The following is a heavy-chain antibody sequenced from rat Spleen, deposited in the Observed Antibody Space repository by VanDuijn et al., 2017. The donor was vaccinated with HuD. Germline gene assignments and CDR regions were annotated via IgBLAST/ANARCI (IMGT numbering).Heavy chain of an antibody. CDR2: IWGDGST. J-gene: IGHJ1*01. Sequence: QVQLKESGPGLVQPSQTLSLTCTVSGFSLISNSIHWVRQPPGKGLEWMGGIWGDGSTDYNSALKSRLSISRDTSKSQVFLKMNSLQTEDTAMYFCAREIRGWYFDFWGPGTMVTVSS. D-gene: IGHD4-3*01. CDR3: AREIRGWYFDF. V-gene: IGHV2-1*01. CDR1: GFSLISNS.